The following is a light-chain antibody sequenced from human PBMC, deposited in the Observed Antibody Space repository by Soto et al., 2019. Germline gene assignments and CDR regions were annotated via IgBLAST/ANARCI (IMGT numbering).Light chain of an antibody. CDR1: SGDVGTYNF. CDR3: SSYRSSSTLGV. CDR2: EGN. Sequence: QSALTQPASVSGSPGQSITISSTGTSGDVGTYNFVSWYQHHPAKAPKLMIYEGNKRPSGVSNRFSGSKSGNTASLTISGLQAEDEADYYCSSYRSSSTLGVFGTGTKLTVL. J-gene: IGLJ1*01. V-gene: IGLV2-14*02.